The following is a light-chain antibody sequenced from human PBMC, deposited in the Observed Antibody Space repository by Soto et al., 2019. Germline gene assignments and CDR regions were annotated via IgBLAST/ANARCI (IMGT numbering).Light chain of an antibody. Sequence: QSALTQPASVSGSPGQSITISCTGTSSGVGGYNYVSWYQQHPGKASNLLIYEVSNRPSGVSNRFSGSKSGNTAYLTMSGRQSEVDAAYYCSSYTSSSTLVFGGGTKLTVL. CDR2: EVS. J-gene: IGLJ2*01. CDR1: SSGVGGYNY. V-gene: IGLV2-14*01. CDR3: SSYTSSSTLV.